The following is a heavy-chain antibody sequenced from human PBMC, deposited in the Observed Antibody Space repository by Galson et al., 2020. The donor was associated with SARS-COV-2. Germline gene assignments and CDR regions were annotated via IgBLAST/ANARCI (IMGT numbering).Heavy chain of an antibody. J-gene: IGHJ2*01. V-gene: IGHV4-38-2*02. Sequence: SETLSLTCTVSGYSVTTTNYSGWVRQPPGRGLEWIGSVYPTVTTYYNPSLKTRVTISVDTSKNQFSPRLDAVTAADTALYYCARQGVNMVVLVTVPGWYFDLWGRGTLVTVSS. CDR3: ARQGVNMVVLVTVPGWYFDL. CDR1: GYSVTTTNY. CDR2: VYPTVTT. D-gene: IGHD3-22*01.